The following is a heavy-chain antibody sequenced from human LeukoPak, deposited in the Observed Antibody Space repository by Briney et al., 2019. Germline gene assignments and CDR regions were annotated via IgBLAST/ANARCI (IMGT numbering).Heavy chain of an antibody. CDR2: ISGSGGST. D-gene: IGHD3-22*01. CDR3: AKGSYDSSGYYRQNDAFDI. J-gene: IGHJ3*02. CDR1: GFTFSSYS. V-gene: IGHV3-23*01. Sequence: GGSLRLSCAASGFTFSSYSMNWVRQAPGKGLEWVSAISGSGGSTYYADSVKGRFTISRDNSKNTLYLQMNSLRAEDTAVYYCAKGSYDSSGYYRQNDAFDIWGQGTMVTVSS.